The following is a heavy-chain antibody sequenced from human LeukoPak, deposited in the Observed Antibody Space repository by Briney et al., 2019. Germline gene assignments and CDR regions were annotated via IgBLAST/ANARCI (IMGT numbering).Heavy chain of an antibody. CDR3: AGLYALNYWYFDL. D-gene: IGHD5/OR15-5a*01. CDR1: GGSFSGYY. J-gene: IGHJ2*01. V-gene: IGHV4-34*01. CDR2: INHSGST. Sequence: TSEALSLTCAVYGGSFSGYYWSWIRQPPGKGLEWIGEINHSGSTNYNPSLKSRVTISVDTSKNQFSLKLSSVTAADTAVYYCAGLYALNYWYFDLWGRGTLVTVSS.